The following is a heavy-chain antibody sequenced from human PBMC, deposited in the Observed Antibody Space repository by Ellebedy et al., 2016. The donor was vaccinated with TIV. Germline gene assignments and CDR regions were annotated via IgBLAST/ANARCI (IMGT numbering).Heavy chain of an antibody. J-gene: IGHJ3*02. CDR3: ARYPGIVGPAFDI. Sequence: PGGSLRLSSEASGFTFSSYDMHWVRQAPGKGLEWVALISYDANNKYYADSVKGRFTISRDNSKHTLYLQRNSLRAEDTALYYCARYPGIVGPAFDIWGQGTMVIVSS. V-gene: IGHV3-30*03. CDR1: GFTFSSYD. CDR2: ISYDANNK. D-gene: IGHD3-16*02.